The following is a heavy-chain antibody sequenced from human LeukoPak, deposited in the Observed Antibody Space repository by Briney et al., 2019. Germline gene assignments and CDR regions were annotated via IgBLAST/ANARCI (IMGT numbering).Heavy chain of an antibody. CDR3: ARESPSSGWYPGHDAFDI. J-gene: IGHJ3*02. CDR1: GFTFSSYS. CDR2: ISSSSSTI. Sequence: GGSLRLSCAASGFTFSSYSMNWVRQAPGKGLEWVSYISSSSSTIYYADSVKGRFTISRDNAKNSLYLQMNSLRAEDTAVYYCARESPSSGWYPGHDAFDIWGQGTMVTVSS. D-gene: IGHD6-19*01. V-gene: IGHV3-48*01.